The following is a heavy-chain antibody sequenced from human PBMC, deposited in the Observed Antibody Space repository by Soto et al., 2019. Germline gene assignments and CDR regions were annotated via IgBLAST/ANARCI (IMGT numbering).Heavy chain of an antibody. V-gene: IGHV3-48*01. CDR3: ARDVSNYLRSNWYFDL. CDR1: GFTFSSYS. Sequence: GGSLRLSCAASGFTFSSYSMNWVRQAPGKGLEWVSYISSSSSTIYYADSVKGRFTISRDNAKNSLYLQMNSLRAEDTAVYYCARDVSNYLRSNWYFDLWGRGTLVTVSS. J-gene: IGHJ2*01. D-gene: IGHD4-4*01. CDR2: ISSSSSTI.